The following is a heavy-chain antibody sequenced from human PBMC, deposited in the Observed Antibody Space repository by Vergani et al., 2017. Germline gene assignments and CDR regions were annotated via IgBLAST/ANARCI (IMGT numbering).Heavy chain of an antibody. V-gene: IGHV1-8*01. CDR2: MNPNSGNT. J-gene: IGHJ6*03. Sequence: QVQLVQSGAEVKKPGASVKVSCKASGYTFTSYDINWVRQATGQGLEWMGWMNPNSGNTGYAQKFQGRVTMTRNTSISTAYMELSSLRSEDTAVYYCARGDSSSWYDYYYDMDVWGKGTTVTVSS. CDR1: GYTFTSYD. CDR3: ARGDSSSWYDYYYDMDV. D-gene: IGHD6-13*01.